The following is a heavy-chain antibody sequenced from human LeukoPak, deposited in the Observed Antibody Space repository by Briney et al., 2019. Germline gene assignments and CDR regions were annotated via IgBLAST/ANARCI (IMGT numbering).Heavy chain of an antibody. CDR3: ARVQYSSSYYFDY. J-gene: IGHJ4*02. D-gene: IGHD6-6*01. Sequence: SETLSLTCTVSGYSISSGYYWGWIRQPPGKGLEWIGSIYHSGSTYYNPSLKSRVTISVDRSKNQFSLKLSSVTAADTAVYYCARVQYSSSYYFDYWGQGTLVTVSS. CDR2: IYHSGST. V-gene: IGHV4-38-2*02. CDR1: GYSISSGYY.